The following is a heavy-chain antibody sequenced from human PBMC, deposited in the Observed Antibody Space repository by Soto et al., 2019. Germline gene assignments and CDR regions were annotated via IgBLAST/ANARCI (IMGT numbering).Heavy chain of an antibody. Sequence: SETLSLTCTVSGGSINSYYWNWIRQSPGKGLEWIGYIFNSGSTNYNPSLKSRVIISVDTSKNQFSLKLSSVTAADTAVYYCARHKYHSRGPSAYWVQGTLVTVSS. CDR2: IFNSGST. D-gene: IGHD3-22*01. J-gene: IGHJ4*02. CDR3: ARHKYHSRGPSAY. V-gene: IGHV4-59*08. CDR1: GGSINSYY.